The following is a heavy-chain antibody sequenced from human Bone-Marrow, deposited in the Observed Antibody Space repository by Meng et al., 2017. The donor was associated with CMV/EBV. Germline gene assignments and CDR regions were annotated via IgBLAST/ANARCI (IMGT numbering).Heavy chain of an antibody. CDR2: INASGGST. CDR3: ASSYSGYDYSYLDY. CDR1: GDTFTSNY. Sequence: GDTFTSNYMHWVRQADGQGLERMGIINASGGSTSYAQKVQGRVTMTRETSTSTVYMELSSLRSEDTAVYYWASSYSGYDYSYLDYWGQGTLVTVSS. V-gene: IGHV1-46*01. J-gene: IGHJ4*02. D-gene: IGHD5-12*01.